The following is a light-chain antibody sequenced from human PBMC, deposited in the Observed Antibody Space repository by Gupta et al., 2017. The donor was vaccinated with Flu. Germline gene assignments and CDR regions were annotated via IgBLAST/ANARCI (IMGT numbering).Light chain of an antibody. V-gene: IGLV2-14*01. CDR2: AVS. J-gene: IGLJ2*01. CDR1: SSDVGGYNY. Sequence: ISISCTGTSSDVGGYNYVSWYQQHPGKAPKLMIYAVSNRPSGVSNRFSGSKSGNTASLTISGLQAEDEADYYCSSYTSSSTLAVFGGGTKLTVL. CDR3: SSYTSSSTLAV.